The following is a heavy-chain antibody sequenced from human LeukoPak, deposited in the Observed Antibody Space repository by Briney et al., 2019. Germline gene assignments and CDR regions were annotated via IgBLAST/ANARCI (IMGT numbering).Heavy chain of an antibody. CDR1: GFTFSSYA. J-gene: IGHJ4*02. D-gene: IGHD6-6*01. Sequence: PGGSLRLSCAASGFTFSSYAMHWVREAPGGGLGRGAVISYDGSNKYYADSVKGRFTISRDNSKNTLYLQMNSLRAEDTAVYYCAREAGAARPDYWGQGTLVTASS. V-gene: IGHV3-30-3*01. CDR3: AREAGAARPDY. CDR2: ISYDGSNK.